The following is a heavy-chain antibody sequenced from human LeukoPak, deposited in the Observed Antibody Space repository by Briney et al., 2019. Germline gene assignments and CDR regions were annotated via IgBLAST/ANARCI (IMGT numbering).Heavy chain of an antibody. Sequence: PSGTLSLTCAVSGGSISSSNWWSWVRQPPGKGLEWIGEIYHSGSTNYNPSLKSRVTISLDTSKNQFSLKLSSVTAADTAVYYCARRPRGIIIKSWFDSWGQGTLVTVSA. D-gene: IGHD3-10*01. V-gene: IGHV4-4*02. J-gene: IGHJ5*01. CDR3: ARRPRGIIIKSWFDS. CDR1: GGSISSSNW. CDR2: IYHSGST.